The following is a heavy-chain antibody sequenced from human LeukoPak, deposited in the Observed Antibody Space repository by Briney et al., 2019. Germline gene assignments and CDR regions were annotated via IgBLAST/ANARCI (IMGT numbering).Heavy chain of an antibody. CDR2: IKQDGSEK. CDR3: ATYSSLNRREFQY. J-gene: IGHJ1*01. V-gene: IGHV3-7*01. Sequence: GGSLRLSCAASGFTFTSFWMSWVRLAPGKGLEWVANIKQDGSEKNYVDSVKGRFTISRDNAKSSLYLQMNSLRAEDTAVYYCATYSSLNRREFQYWGQGTLLTVSS. CDR1: GFTFTSFW. D-gene: IGHD3-22*01.